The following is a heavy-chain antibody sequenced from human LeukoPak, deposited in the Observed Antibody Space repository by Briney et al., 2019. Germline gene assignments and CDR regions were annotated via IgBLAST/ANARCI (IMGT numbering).Heavy chain of an antibody. CDR1: GFTFSSYA. V-gene: IGHV3-23*01. Sequence: PGGSLRLSCAASGFTFSSYAMSWVRQAPGKGLEWVSAFSGSGGDTYYADSVKGRFTISRDNSKNTLYLQMNSLRAEDTAVYYCARVLGFSYGSDYWGQGTLVTVSS. J-gene: IGHJ4*02. D-gene: IGHD5-18*01. CDR2: FSGSGGDT. CDR3: ARVLGFSYGSDY.